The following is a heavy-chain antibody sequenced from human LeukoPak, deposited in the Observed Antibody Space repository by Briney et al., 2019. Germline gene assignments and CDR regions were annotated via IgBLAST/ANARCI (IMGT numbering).Heavy chain of an antibody. CDR3: VSQDRQLGAYFDY. CDR2: ITSSGGTI. V-gene: IGHV3-48*03. Sequence: PGGSLRLSCAASGFTFSSYAMSWVRQAPGKGLEWVSYITSSGGTIYYAGSVKGRFTISRDNAENSLFLQMNGLRAEDTAVYYWVSQDRQLGAYFDYWGQGSLVTVAS. D-gene: IGHD1-1*01. J-gene: IGHJ4*02. CDR1: GFTFSSYA.